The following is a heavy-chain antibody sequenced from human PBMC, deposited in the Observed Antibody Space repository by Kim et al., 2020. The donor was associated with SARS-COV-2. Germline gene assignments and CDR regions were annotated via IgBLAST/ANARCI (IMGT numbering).Heavy chain of an antibody. Sequence: YYTGSTYYNPALKSRVTISGDTSKNQFSLKRSSVTAADTAVYYCARKGSFWGQGTLVTVSS. J-gene: IGHJ4*02. CDR3: ARKGSF. D-gene: IGHD6-13*01. V-gene: IGHV4-39*07. CDR2: YYTGST.